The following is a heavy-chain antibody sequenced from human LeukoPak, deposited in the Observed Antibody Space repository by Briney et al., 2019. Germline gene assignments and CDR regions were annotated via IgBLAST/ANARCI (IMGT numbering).Heavy chain of an antibody. Sequence: SQTLSLTCAISGDSVSSNSVTWNWIKQSPSRGLEWLGRTYYRSTWYNDYAVSVRGRITVNPDTSKNQFSLHLNSVTPEDTAVYYCARRLTQYDCFDPWGQGILVTVSS. J-gene: IGHJ5*02. D-gene: IGHD2-2*01. CDR1: GDSVSSNSVT. CDR2: TYYRSTWYN. V-gene: IGHV6-1*01. CDR3: ARRLTQYDCFDP.